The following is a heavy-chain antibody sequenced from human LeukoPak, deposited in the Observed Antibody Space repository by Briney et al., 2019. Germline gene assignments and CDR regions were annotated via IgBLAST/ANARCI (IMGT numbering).Heavy chain of an antibody. CDR2: IRGSGGIT. Sequence: QPGGSLRLSFAASGXTFSSYAMSWVRQAPGKGLEWVSSIRGSGGITYYADSVKGRFTISRDNSKNTLYLQMNSLRAEDTAVYYCAKALVGVLADAFDYWGQGTLVTVSS. CDR1: GXTFSSYA. D-gene: IGHD1-26*01. J-gene: IGHJ4*02. CDR3: AKALVGVLADAFDY. V-gene: IGHV3-23*01.